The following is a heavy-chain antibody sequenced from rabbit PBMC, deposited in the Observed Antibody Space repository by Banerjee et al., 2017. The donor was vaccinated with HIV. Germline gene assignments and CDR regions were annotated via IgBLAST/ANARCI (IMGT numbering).Heavy chain of an antibody. D-gene: IGHD4-1*01. V-gene: IGHV1S45*01. CDR1: GFTLSRYY. CDR2: INSNTGNT. Sequence: QEQLKETGGGLVQPGGTLTLTCTASGFTLSRYYICWVRQAPGKGLEWIACINSNTGNTVYASWAKGRFTISKTSSTTVTLQMTSLTAADTATYFCARDLAGVIGWNFNLWGPGTLVTVS. J-gene: IGHJ4*01. CDR3: ARDLAGVIGWNFNL.